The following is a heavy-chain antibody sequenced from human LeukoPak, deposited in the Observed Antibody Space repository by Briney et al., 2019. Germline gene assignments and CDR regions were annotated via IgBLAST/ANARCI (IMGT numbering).Heavy chain of an antibody. Sequence: SETLSLTCTVSGGSITSGGYFWGWIRQPPGKGLEWIGTIYYTGRTYYNTSLKSRLTISVDTSKNQFSLNLGSVTAADTAVYYCARLLAAALYYFDSWGQGTLVTVSS. J-gene: IGHJ4*02. V-gene: IGHV4-39*01. CDR1: GGSITSGGYF. CDR2: IYYTGRT. D-gene: IGHD2-8*01. CDR3: ARLLAAALYYFDS.